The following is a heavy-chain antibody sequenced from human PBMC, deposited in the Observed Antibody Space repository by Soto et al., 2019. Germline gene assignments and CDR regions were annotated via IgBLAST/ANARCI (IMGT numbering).Heavy chain of an antibody. Sequence: EVQLLESGGGLVQPGGSLRISCAASGFTFTNYAMTWVRQAPGKGLEWVSVISDSDNATYYADSVKGRFTVSRYNSKNTLYLQFNSLRAEDTAVYYCAKGVSSSAWSASDSWGQGTLVTVSS. J-gene: IGHJ4*02. CDR3: AKGVSSSAWSASDS. CDR1: GFTFTNYA. V-gene: IGHV3-23*01. CDR2: ISDSDNAT. D-gene: IGHD6-19*01.